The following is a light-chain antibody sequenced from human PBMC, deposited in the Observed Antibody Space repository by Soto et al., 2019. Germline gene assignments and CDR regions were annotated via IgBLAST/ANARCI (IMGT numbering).Light chain of an antibody. CDR1: TSNTGSNT. V-gene: IGLV1-44*01. J-gene: IGLJ2*01. Sequence: QPVLTQPPSASGTPGQRVTISCSGSTSNTGSNTVNWYQQLPGTAPKLVIYSNNQRPPGVPDRFSGSKSGTSASLAISGLQSEDEADYYCVAWDDSLNGYVVFGGGTKLTVL. CDR2: SNN. CDR3: VAWDDSLNGYVV.